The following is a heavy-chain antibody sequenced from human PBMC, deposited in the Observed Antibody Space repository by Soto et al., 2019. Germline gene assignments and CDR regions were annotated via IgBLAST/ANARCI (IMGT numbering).Heavy chain of an antibody. D-gene: IGHD3-10*01. CDR2: ISGSGGST. CDR1: GFTFSSYA. Sequence: GGSLRLSCAASGFTFSSYAMSWVRQAPGKGLEWVSAISGSGGSTYYADSVKGRFSISRDNSKNTLYLQMNSLRAEDTAVYYCAKDGSGSYYPSWGQGTLVTVSS. V-gene: IGHV3-23*01. CDR3: AKDGSGSYYPS. J-gene: IGHJ5*02.